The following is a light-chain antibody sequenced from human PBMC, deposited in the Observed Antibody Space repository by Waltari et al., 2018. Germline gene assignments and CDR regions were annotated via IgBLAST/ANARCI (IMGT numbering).Light chain of an antibody. CDR3: QQNSNWPRT. V-gene: IGKV3D-15*01. CDR2: GAS. CDR1: QSVSSS. Sequence: EIVMTQSPATLSLSPGERATLSCRASQSVSSSLAWYQQKPGQAPRLLSYGASSRATGIPDRFSGSGSGTEFTLTISSLEPEDVAVYYCQQNSNWPRTFGQGTKVEIK. J-gene: IGKJ1*01.